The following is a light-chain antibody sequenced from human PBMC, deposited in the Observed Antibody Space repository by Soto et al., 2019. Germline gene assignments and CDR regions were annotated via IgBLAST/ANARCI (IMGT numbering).Light chain of an antibody. Sequence: QLVLTQPPSVSAAPGQKVTISCSGSSSNIRNNYVSWYQQLPGTAPKLLIYDNNKRPSGIPDRFSGSKSGTSATLGITGLQTGDEADYYCGTWDSSLSAYVFGTGTKLTVL. CDR3: GTWDSSLSAYV. J-gene: IGLJ1*01. V-gene: IGLV1-51*01. CDR2: DNN. CDR1: SSNIRNNY.